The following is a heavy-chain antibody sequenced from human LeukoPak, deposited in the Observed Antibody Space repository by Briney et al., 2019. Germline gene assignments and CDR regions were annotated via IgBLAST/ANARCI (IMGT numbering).Heavy chain of an antibody. CDR3: ARARDVYNPFDY. D-gene: IGHD5-24*01. Sequence: SETLSLTCTVSGGSISSGSYYWGWIRQPPGKGLEWIGSIYYSGSTYYKPSLKSRVTISLDTSKNQFSLKLSSVTAADTAVYYCARARDVYNPFDYWGQGTLVTVSS. V-gene: IGHV4-39*07. CDR1: GGSISSGSYY. CDR2: IYYSGST. J-gene: IGHJ4*02.